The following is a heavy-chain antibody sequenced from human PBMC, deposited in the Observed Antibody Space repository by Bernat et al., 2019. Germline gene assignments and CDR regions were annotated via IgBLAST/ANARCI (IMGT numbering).Heavy chain of an antibody. CDR2: IYYSGST. J-gene: IGHJ5*02. CDR3: ARLVGNRNWFDP. Sequence: QLQLQESGPGLVKPSETLSLTCTVSGGSISSSSYYWGWIRQPPGKGLEWIGSIYYSGSTYYNPSLKSRVTISVDTSKNQFSLKLGSVTAADTAVYYCARLVGNRNWFDPWGQGTLVTVSS. V-gene: IGHV4-39*01. D-gene: IGHD1-1*01. CDR1: GGSISSSSYY.